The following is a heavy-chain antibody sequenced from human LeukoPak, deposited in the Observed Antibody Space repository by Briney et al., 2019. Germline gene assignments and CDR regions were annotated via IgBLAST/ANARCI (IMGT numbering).Heavy chain of an antibody. CDR3: AKGRVPGTVTTTYDAFDI. V-gene: IGHV3-30*18. D-gene: IGHD4-17*01. J-gene: IGHJ3*02. CDR2: ISYDGSNK. CDR1: GFTFSSYG. Sequence: GRSLRLSCAASGFTFSSYGMHWVRQAPGKGLEWVAVISYDGSNKNYVDSVKGRFTISRDNSKNTLFLQMNSLRAEDTAVYYCAKGRVPGTVTTTYDAFDIWGQGTMVTVSS.